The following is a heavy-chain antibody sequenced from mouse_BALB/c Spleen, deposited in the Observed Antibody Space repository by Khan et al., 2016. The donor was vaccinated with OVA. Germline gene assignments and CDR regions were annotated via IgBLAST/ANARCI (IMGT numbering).Heavy chain of an antibody. CDR3: ARRNYGSWFAY. CDR2: IDPSDSET. Sequence: QVQLQQSGPQLVRPGASVKISCKASGYSFTSYWMHWVKQRPGQGLEWIGMIDPSDSETRLNQKFKDKATLTVDKSSSTAYMQLSSPTSEDSAVYYGARRNYGSWFAYWGQGTLVTVSA. CDR1: GYSFTSYW. V-gene: IGHV1S126*01. D-gene: IGHD1-1*01. J-gene: IGHJ3*01.